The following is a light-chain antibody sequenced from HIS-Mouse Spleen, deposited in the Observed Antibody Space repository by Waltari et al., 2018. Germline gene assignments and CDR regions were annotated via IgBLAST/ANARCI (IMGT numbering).Light chain of an antibody. CDR1: QSLVYSDGNTY. V-gene: IGKV2-30*01. J-gene: IGKJ1*01. CDR2: KVF. Sequence: DVVMTQSPLSLPVTLGQPASISCRSSQSLVYSDGNTYLNWFQQRPDQAPRRLIYKVFHGDCGVTDGFRGRGSGTDFTLKISRVEAEDVGVYYCMQGTHWPPTFGQGTKVEIK. CDR3: MQGTHWPPT.